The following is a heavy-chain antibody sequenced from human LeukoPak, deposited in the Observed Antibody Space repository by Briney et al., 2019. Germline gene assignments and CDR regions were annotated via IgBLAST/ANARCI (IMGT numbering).Heavy chain of an antibody. J-gene: IGHJ4*02. CDR2: IRYDGSNK. V-gene: IGHV3-30*02. D-gene: IGHD1-26*01. CDR3: AKDLFTYSGSHLFDY. CDR1: GFTFSSYG. Sequence: GGSLRLSCAASGFTFSSYGMHWVRQAPGKGLEWVAFIRYDGSNKYYADSVKGRFTISRDNSKNTLYLQMNSLRAEDTAVYYCAKDLFTYSGSHLFDYWGQGTLVTVSS.